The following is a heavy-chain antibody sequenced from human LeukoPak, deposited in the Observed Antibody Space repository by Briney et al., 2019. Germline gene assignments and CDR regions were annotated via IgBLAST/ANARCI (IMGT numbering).Heavy chain of an antibody. CDR3: ATQGPTVVTNFDS. D-gene: IGHD4-23*01. Sequence: SETLSLTCAVSGYSIRSGYYWGWIRQPPGKGLDWIASMYHSGSTYYNPSLKSRVTISVDTSKNQFSLRLSSVTAADTAVYYCATQGPTVVTNFDSWGQGTLVTVSS. CDR1: GYSIRSGYY. V-gene: IGHV4-38-2*01. J-gene: IGHJ4*02. CDR2: MYHSGST.